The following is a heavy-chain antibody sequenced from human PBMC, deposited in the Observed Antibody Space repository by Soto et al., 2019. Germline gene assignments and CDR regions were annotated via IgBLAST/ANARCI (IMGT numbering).Heavy chain of an antibody. D-gene: IGHD3-16*01. J-gene: IGHJ4*02. CDR2: IYYSGST. CDR1: GGSISSYY. Sequence: LSLPCTVSGGSISSYYWSWIRQPPGKGLEWIGYIYYSGSTNYNPSLKSRVTISVDTSKNQFSLKMTSVTAADTAVYYCARGGWSLDYWGQGILVTVSS. V-gene: IGHV4-59*01. CDR3: ARGGWSLDY.